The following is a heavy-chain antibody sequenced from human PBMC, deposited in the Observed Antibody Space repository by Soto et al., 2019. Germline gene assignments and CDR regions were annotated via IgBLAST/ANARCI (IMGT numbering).Heavy chain of an antibody. V-gene: IGHV3-48*01. D-gene: IGHD2-15*01. J-gene: IGHJ4*02. CDR3: ARGREDCSGGRCYETGSDY. CDR1: GFSFSSYT. CDR2: ITSSSGK. Sequence: GGSLRLSCAASGFSFSSYTMKWVRQAPGKGLEWVSEITSSSGKFYADAVKGRFTISRDNAKNSLYLQMDSLRIEDTAVYYCARGREDCSGGRCYETGSDYWGQRTLVTVSS.